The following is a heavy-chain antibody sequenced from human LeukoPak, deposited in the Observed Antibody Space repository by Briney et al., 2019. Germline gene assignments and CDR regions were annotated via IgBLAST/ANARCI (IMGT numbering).Heavy chain of an antibody. CDR3: ARLRDDAFDI. CDR1: GGSFSGYY. Sequence: PSETLSLTCAVYGGSFSGYYWSWIRQPAGKGLEWIGYIYYSGSTNYNPSLKSRVTISVDTSKNQFSLKLSSVTAADTAVYYCARLRDDAFDIWGQGTMVTVSS. CDR2: IYYSGST. J-gene: IGHJ3*02. V-gene: IGHV4-59*08.